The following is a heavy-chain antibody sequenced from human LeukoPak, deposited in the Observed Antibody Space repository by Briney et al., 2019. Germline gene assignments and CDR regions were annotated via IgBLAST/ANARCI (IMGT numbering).Heavy chain of an antibody. J-gene: IGHJ4*02. CDR2: ISGSGGST. CDR1: GFTFSSYA. V-gene: IGHV3-23*01. CDR3: AKTPLRFLEWLLGD. Sequence: GRSLRLSCAASGFTFSSYAMTWVRQAPGKGLEWVSGISGSGGSTYYADSVKGRFTISRDNSKNTLYLQMNSLRAEDTAVYYCAKTPLRFLEWLLGDWGQGTLVTVSS. D-gene: IGHD3-3*01.